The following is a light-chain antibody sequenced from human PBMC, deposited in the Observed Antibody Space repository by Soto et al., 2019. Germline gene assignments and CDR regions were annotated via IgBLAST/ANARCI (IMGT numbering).Light chain of an antibody. Sequence: QSVLAQPPSVSGAPGQRVYISCAGTSSNSGAGYDVHWYQQFPGTAPKLLMSSNNNRPPGVPDRFSGSKSGTSASLAITGLQAEDEADYYCQSYDTNLSGRVFGGGTKLTVL. CDR3: QSYDTNLSGRV. CDR2: SNN. V-gene: IGLV1-40*01. CDR1: SSNSGAGYD. J-gene: IGLJ3*02.